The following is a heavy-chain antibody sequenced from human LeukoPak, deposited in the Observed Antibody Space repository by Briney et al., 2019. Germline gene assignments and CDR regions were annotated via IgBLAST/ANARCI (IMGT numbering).Heavy chain of an antibody. V-gene: IGHV4-59*07. J-gene: IGHJ4*02. CDR2: IFYSGST. CDR1: GGSISSYY. CDR3: ARGGSGYYYDFDY. D-gene: IGHD3-22*01. Sequence: SDTLSLTCSVCGGSISSYYWSWIRQPPGKALEGIGYIFYSGSTNYNPSLKSRVTISVDTSRNQFSLSLSSVTAADTAVYYCARGGSGYYYDFDYWGQGTLVTVSS.